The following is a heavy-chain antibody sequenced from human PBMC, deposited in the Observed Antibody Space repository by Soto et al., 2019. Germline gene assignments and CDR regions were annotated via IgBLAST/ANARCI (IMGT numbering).Heavy chain of an antibody. CDR2: INHSGST. CDR3: VRSIAPRSSYFDY. Sequence: QVQLQQWGAGLLKPSETLSLTCAVYGGSFSGYYLSWMRQPPGKGLEWMGEINHSGSTNYNPSLRRRVTIPVDTYQNQFSLKLRSVTAEDTAVYYCVRSIAPRSSYFDYWGQGTLVTVSS. D-gene: IGHD6-6*01. V-gene: IGHV4-34*01. CDR1: GGSFSGYY. J-gene: IGHJ4*02.